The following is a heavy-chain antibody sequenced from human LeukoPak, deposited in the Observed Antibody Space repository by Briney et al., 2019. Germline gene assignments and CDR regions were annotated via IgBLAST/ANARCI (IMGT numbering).Heavy chain of an antibody. CDR2: IYYSGST. CDR3: ARERGGYDFWSGYAPYYYYYMDV. CDR1: GGSISSYY. D-gene: IGHD3-3*01. V-gene: IGHV4-59*01. Sequence: SETLSLTCTVSGGSISSYYWSWIRQPPGKGLEWIGYIYYSGSTNYNPSLKSRVTISVDTSKNQFSLKLSSVTAADTAVYYCARERGGYDFWSGYAPYYYYYMDVWGKGTTVTVSS. J-gene: IGHJ6*03.